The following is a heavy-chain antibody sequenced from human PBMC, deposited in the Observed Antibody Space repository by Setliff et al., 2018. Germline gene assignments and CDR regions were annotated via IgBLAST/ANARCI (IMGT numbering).Heavy chain of an antibody. CDR1: GGSFDSGTHY. Sequence: LSLTCTVTGGSFDSGTHYWSWIRQPAGKVPEWIGLIQGTGNTNYNPSLQSRATISIDTSKDQISLKITSVTAADTALYSCAGTPARGTTWLSPFDYWGQGIQVTVLL. CDR3: AGTPARGTTWLSPFDY. CDR2: IQGTGNT. D-gene: IGHD3-9*01. V-gene: IGHV4-61*02. J-gene: IGHJ4*02.